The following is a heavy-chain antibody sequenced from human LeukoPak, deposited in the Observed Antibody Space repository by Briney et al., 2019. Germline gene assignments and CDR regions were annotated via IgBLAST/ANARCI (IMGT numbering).Heavy chain of an antibody. V-gene: IGHV3-7*01. J-gene: IGHJ4*02. CDR1: GFTFSNYW. CDR2: IKQDGSEK. D-gene: IGHD6-19*01. CDR3: ARQTSRYSSGWYLSYYFDY. Sequence: PGGSLRLSCAASGFTFSNYWMSWVRQAPGKGLEWVANIKQDGSEKYYVDSVKGRFTISRDNAKNSLYLQMNSLRAEDTAVYYCARQTSRYSSGWYLSYYFDYWGQGTLVTVSS.